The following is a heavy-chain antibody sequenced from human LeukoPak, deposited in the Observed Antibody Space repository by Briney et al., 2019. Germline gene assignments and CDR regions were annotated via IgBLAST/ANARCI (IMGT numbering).Heavy chain of an antibody. CDR3: ARVALGSGSYYLDY. D-gene: IGHD1-26*01. CDR1: GGSISSYY. J-gene: IGHJ4*02. V-gene: IGHV4-59*01. CDR2: IYYSGST. Sequence: SETLSLTCTVSGGSISSYYWSWIRQPPGKGLEWIGYIYYSGSTNYNPSLKSRVTISVDTSKNQFSLKLSSVTAADTAVYYCARVALGSGSYYLDYWSQGTLVTVSS.